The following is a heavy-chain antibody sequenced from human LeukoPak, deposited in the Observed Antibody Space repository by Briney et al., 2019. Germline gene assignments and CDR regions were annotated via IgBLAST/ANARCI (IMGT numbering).Heavy chain of an antibody. CDR3: ARGPGVGATSDDY. Sequence: PGRSLRLPCAASGFTFSSYAMHWVRQAPGKGLEWVAVISYDGSNKYYADSVKGRFTISRDNSKNTLYLQMNSLRAEDTAVYYCARGPGVGATSDDYWGQGTLVTVSS. D-gene: IGHD1-26*01. CDR1: GFTFSSYA. J-gene: IGHJ4*02. CDR2: ISYDGSNK. V-gene: IGHV3-30-3*01.